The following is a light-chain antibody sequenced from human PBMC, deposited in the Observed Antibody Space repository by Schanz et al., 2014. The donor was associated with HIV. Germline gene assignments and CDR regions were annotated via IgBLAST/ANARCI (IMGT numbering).Light chain of an antibody. J-gene: IGLJ3*02. CDR1: SSDIGGSDY. V-gene: IGLV2-14*03. CDR2: DVR. CDR3: CSYTSSNTLTV. Sequence: QSVLTQPASVSGSPGQSITISCSGTSSDIGGSDYVSWYQQHPGRAPKVLIYDVRDRPSGVSNRFSGSKSGNTASLTISGLQAEDEADYYCCSYTSSNTLTVFGGGTKVTVL.